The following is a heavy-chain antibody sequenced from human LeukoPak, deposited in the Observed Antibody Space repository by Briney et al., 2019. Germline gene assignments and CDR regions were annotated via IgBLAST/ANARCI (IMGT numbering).Heavy chain of an antibody. CDR1: GFSLSTSGVG. J-gene: IGHJ4*02. D-gene: IGHD3-22*01. V-gene: IGHV2-5*02. CDR3: APLKGEIVMDSH. Sequence: SGPTLVNPTQTLTLTCTFSGFSLSTSGVGVGWIRQPPGKALEWLALIFWDDDKRYSPSLNSRLTITKDTSQNQVVLTMTNMDPVDTATYYCAPLKGEIVMDSHWGQGTLVTVSS. CDR2: IFWDDDK.